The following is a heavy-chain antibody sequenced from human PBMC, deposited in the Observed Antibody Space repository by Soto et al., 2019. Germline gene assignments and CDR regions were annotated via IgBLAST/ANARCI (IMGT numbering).Heavy chain of an antibody. Sequence: GGSLRLSCTTSGFSFASFAMTWVRQAPGKGLEWVATISGSDGKTYYADSVKGRFSISRDTSRNTLYLQMNSLRADDTAIYYCAKWSYLDYWGQGTRVTVSS. D-gene: IGHD3-3*01. V-gene: IGHV3-23*01. CDR2: ISGSDGKT. CDR3: AKWSYLDY. CDR1: GFSFASFA. J-gene: IGHJ4*02.